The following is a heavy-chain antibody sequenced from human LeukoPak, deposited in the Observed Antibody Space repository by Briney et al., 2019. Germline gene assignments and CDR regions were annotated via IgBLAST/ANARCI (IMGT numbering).Heavy chain of an antibody. V-gene: IGHV4-34*01. J-gene: IGHJ6*02. Sequence: NPSETLSLTCAVYRGSFSGYYWSWIRQPPGKGLEWIGEINHSGSTNYNPSLKSRVTISVDTSKNQFSLKLSSVTAADTAVYYCARRTSGYYYYGMDVWGQGTTVTVSS. D-gene: IGHD2-2*01. CDR1: RGSFSGYY. CDR3: ARRTSGYYYYGMDV. CDR2: INHSGST.